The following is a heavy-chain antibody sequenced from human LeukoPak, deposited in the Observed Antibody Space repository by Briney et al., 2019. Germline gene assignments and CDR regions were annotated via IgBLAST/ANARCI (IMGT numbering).Heavy chain of an antibody. V-gene: IGHV4-4*07. Sequence: SETLSLTCTVSGGSISSYYWSWIRQPAGKGLEWIGRIYTTGITNYNPSLKSRVTMSVDTSKNQFSLKLTSVTAAGTAVYYCARDGYYYDSSGYYFWGQGTLVTVSS. CDR2: IYTTGIT. CDR3: ARDGYYYDSSGYYF. J-gene: IGHJ4*02. D-gene: IGHD3-22*01. CDR1: GGSISSYY.